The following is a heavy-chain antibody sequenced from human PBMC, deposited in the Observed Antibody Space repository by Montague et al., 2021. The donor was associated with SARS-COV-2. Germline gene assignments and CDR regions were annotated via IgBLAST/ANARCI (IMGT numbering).Heavy chain of an antibody. D-gene: IGHD2-2*01. J-gene: IGHJ6*02. Sequence: SETLSLTCTVSGDAIISGDYNWTWVRQPPGKGLEWIGEINHSGSTNYNPSLKSRVTISVDTSKNQFSLELSSVTAADTAVYYCTREGYQVLWSDYYYYGMDVWGQGTTVTVSS. CDR1: GDAIISGDYN. V-gene: IGHV4-61*08. CDR3: TREGYQVLWSDYYYYGMDV. CDR2: INHSGST.